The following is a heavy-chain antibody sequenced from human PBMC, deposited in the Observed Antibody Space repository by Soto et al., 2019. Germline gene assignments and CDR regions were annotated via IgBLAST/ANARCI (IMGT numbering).Heavy chain of an antibody. V-gene: IGHV3-23*01. CDR1: GFTFSSYS. CDR2: FRGSGDDGTT. CDR3: AKNVNSGSGSQYFDY. Sequence: EVQLLESGGGLVQPGGSLRLSCAASGFTFSSYSMSWVRQAPGKGLEWVSGFRGSGDDGTTYYADSVKGRFTFFRDNSNNMLFLQMNSLRADDTAIYYCAKNVNSGSGSQYFDYWGQGTLVTVSS. D-gene: IGHD3-10*01. J-gene: IGHJ4*02.